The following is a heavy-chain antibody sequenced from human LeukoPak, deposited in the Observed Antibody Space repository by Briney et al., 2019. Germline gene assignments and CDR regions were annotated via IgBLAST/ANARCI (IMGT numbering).Heavy chain of an antibody. CDR2: MSGSGTTT. Sequence: GGSLRLSCTASGFTFTSHAMSWVRQAPGKGLEWVSSMSGSGTTTYSAESVRGRFTISRDNSKNTLYLQMNRLRIEDTAVYFCARVLTLWFGALDYWGQGSLVSVSS. D-gene: IGHD3-10*01. CDR3: ARVLTLWFGALDY. J-gene: IGHJ4*02. CDR1: GFTFTSHA. V-gene: IGHV3-23*01.